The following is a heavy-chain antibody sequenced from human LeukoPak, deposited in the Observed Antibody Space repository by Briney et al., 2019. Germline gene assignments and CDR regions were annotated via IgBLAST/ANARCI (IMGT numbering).Heavy chain of an antibody. CDR1: GGTFSSYA. J-gene: IGHJ4*02. CDR2: IIPIFGTA. V-gene: IGHV1-69*13. D-gene: IGHD6-13*01. Sequence: ASVKVSCKASGGTFSSYAISLVRQAPGQGLEWMGGIIPIFGTANYAQKFQGRVTITADESTSTAYMELSSLRSEDTAVYYCARVKRFSIAAAEEGWGQGTLVTVSS. CDR3: ARVKRFSIAAAEEG.